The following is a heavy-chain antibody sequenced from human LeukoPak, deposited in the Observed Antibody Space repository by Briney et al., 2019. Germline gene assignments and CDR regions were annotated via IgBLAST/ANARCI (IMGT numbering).Heavy chain of an antibody. CDR2: ISSSSSYI. Sequence: PGGSLRLSCAASGFTFSSYSMNWVRQAPGKGLEWVSSISSSSSYIYYADSVKGRFTISRDNAKNSLYLQMNSLRAEDTALYYCARSNKDYYVSYYLDVWAKGTTVTVSS. CDR3: ARSNKDYYVSYYLDV. J-gene: IGHJ6*03. V-gene: IGHV3-21*04. CDR1: GFTFSSYS.